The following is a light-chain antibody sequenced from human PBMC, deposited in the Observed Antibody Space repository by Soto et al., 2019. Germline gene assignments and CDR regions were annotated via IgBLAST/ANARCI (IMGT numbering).Light chain of an antibody. CDR1: QGIGRW. CDR3: QQANSFPPT. J-gene: IGKJ4*01. V-gene: IGKV1D-12*01. Sequence: DLQMTQSPSSVSASVGDRVTITCRASQGIGRWLAWYQQKPGKAPKLLIYAASSLQSEVPSRFSGSGSGTDFTLTISSLQPEDFVTYHCQQANSFPPTFGGGTKVEIQ. CDR2: AAS.